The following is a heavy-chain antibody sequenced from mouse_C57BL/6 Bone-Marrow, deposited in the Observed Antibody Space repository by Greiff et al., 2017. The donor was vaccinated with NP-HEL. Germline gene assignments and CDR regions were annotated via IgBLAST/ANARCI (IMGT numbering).Heavy chain of an antibody. Sequence: QVQLQQSGPELVKPGASVKISCKASGYSFTSYYIHWVKQRPGQGLEWIGWIYPGSGNTKYNEKFKGKATLTADTSSSTAYMQLSSLTSEDSAVYYCARNYGSSLYYFDYWGQGTTLTVSS. CDR2: IYPGSGNT. J-gene: IGHJ2*01. D-gene: IGHD1-1*01. V-gene: IGHV1-66*01. CDR1: GYSFTSYY. CDR3: ARNYGSSLYYFDY.